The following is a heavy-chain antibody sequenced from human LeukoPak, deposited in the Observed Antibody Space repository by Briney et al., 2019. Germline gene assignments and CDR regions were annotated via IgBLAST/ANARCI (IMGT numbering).Heavy chain of an antibody. Sequence: SETLSLTCTVSGGSISSYYWSWIRPPPGKGLEWIGHIYYSGSTNYNPSLKSRVTISIDTSKNQFSLRLSSVTAADTAVYYCARGLDIVVVPAADYYYYGMDVGGQGTTVTVSS. CDR3: ARGLDIVVVPAADYYYYGMDV. CDR2: IYYSGST. J-gene: IGHJ6*02. CDR1: GGSISSYY. D-gene: IGHD2-2*03. V-gene: IGHV4-59*01.